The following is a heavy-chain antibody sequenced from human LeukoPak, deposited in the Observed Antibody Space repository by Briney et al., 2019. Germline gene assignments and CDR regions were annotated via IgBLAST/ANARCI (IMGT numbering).Heavy chain of an antibody. D-gene: IGHD1-26*01. V-gene: IGHV4-59*12. CDR1: GGSISSYY. Sequence: SETLSLTCTVSGGSISSYYWSWIRQPPGQGLEWIGYIYYSRSTNYNPSLKSRVTISVDTSKNQFSLNLSSVTAADTAVYYCASHSVGAPTRFDYWGQGTLVSVSS. CDR3: ASHSVGAPTRFDY. CDR2: IYYSRST. J-gene: IGHJ4*02.